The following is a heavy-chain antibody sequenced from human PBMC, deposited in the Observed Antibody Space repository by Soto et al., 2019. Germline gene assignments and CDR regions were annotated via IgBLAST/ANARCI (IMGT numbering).Heavy chain of an antibody. CDR2: ISPDGSDV. D-gene: IGHD3-16*01. J-gene: IGHJ4*02. CDR3: ACWGNTVPVAPSDFDR. Sequence: PGGSLRLSCAASGFPFTNYWMNWVRQTPGKGLMWVSRISPDGSDVGYADSVEGRFTVSRDNAKNTLYLQTHSLRAEDTAMYYCACWGNTVPVAPSDFDRWGQGTLVTVYS. V-gene: IGHV3-74*01. CDR1: GFPFTNYW.